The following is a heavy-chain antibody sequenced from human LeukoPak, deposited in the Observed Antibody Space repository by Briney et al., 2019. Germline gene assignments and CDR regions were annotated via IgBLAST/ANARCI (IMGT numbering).Heavy chain of an antibody. CDR3: AREEVVPAALGDYYYYGMDV. D-gene: IGHD2-2*01. J-gene: IGHJ6*02. Sequence: GGSLRLSCATPGFTFSSYAMSWVRQAPGKGLEWVSGISDSGGSTYYADSVKGRFTISRDNSKNTLYLQMNSLRAEDTAVYYCAREEVVPAALGDYYYYGMDVWGQGTTVTVSS. CDR1: GFTFSSYA. CDR2: ISDSGGST. V-gene: IGHV3-23*01.